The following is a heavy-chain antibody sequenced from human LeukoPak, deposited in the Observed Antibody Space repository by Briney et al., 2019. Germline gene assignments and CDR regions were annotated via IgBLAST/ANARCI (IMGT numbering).Heavy chain of an antibody. CDR2: INHSGST. J-gene: IGHJ4*02. V-gene: IGHV4-34*01. Sequence: PSETLSLTCAVYGGSFSGYYWSWIRQPPGKGLEWIGEINHSGSTNYNPSLKSRVTISVDTSKNQFSLKLSSVTAADTAVYYCARRRKGAYYDFWSGYENYFDYWGQGALVTVSS. CDR3: ARRRKGAYYDFWSGYENYFDY. CDR1: GGSFSGYY. D-gene: IGHD3-3*01.